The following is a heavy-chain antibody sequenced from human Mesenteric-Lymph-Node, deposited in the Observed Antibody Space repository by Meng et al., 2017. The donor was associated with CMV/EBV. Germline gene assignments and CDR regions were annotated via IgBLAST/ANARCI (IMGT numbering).Heavy chain of an antibody. Sequence: LSLTCAASGFTFSSYAMSWVRQAPGKGLEWVSAISDSGGSTYYADSVKGRFTISRDNSKNTLYLQMNSLRVEDTAVYYCAKRPPWGSGSYSDYWGQGALVTVSS. CDR2: ISDSGGST. V-gene: IGHV3-23*01. CDR1: GFTFSSYA. CDR3: AKRPPWGSGSYSDY. D-gene: IGHD3-10*01. J-gene: IGHJ4*02.